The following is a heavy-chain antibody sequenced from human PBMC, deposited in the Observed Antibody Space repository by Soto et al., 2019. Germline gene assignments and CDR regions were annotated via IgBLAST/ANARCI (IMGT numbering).Heavy chain of an antibody. CDR3: VRARATDSRPDY. CDR2: ISSSSSFI. V-gene: IGHV3-21*01. D-gene: IGHD3-22*01. Sequence: EVQLVESGGGLVKPGGSLRLSCAASGFTFSLYAMIWVRQAPGKGLEWVSAISSSSSFIYYADSLKGRVTISRDDAKESLFLKLDSLRAEDTAMYYCVRARATDSRPDYWGQGTLVSVSS. J-gene: IGHJ4*02. CDR1: GFTFSLYA.